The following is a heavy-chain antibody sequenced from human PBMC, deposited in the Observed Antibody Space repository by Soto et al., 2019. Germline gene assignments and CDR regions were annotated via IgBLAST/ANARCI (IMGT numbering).Heavy chain of an antibody. J-gene: IGHJ4*02. CDR1: GFTFDDYG. D-gene: IGHD3-10*01. Sequence: SLRLSCAASGFTFDDYGMSWVRQAPGKGLEWVSGINWNGGSTGYADSVKGRFTISRDNTKNSLYLQMNSLRAEDTAVYYCARDGSSRPTEYWGQGTLVTVSS. V-gene: IGHV3-20*04. CDR3: ARDGSSRPTEY. CDR2: INWNGGST.